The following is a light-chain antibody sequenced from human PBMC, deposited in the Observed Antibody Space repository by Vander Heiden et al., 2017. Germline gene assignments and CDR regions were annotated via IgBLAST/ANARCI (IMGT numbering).Light chain of an antibody. CDR3: QQYYSTPIS. V-gene: IGKV4-1*01. Sequence: DFVMTQSPDSLAVPMGERATINCKSSQSVLYSSNNENYLAWYQQKSGQPPKLLIYWASTRESGVPDRFSGSGSGTDFTLTISSLQAEDVAVYYCQQYYSTPISFGQGTRLEIK. CDR2: WAS. J-gene: IGKJ5*01. CDR1: QSVLYSSNNENY.